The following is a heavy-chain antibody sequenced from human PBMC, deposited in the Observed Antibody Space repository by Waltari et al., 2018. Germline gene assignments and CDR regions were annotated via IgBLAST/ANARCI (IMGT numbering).Heavy chain of an antibody. CDR1: GFTFSSYS. CDR2: ISSSSSTI. D-gene: IGHD3-10*01. J-gene: IGHJ5*02. Sequence: EVQLVESGGGLVQPGGSLRLSCAASGFTFSSYSMNWVRQAPGKGLEWVSYISSSSSTIYYADSVKGRFTISRDNAKNSLYLQMNSLRAEDTAVYYCAREGDASFDPWGQGTLVTVSS. V-gene: IGHV3-48*04. CDR3: AREGDASFDP.